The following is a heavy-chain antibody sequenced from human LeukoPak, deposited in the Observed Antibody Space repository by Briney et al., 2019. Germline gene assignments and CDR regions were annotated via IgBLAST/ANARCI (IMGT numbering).Heavy chain of an antibody. CDR2: FDPVDGET. CDR1: GYTLTELS. J-gene: IGHJ4*02. V-gene: IGHV1-24*01. D-gene: IGHD6-13*01. CDR3: ATDLLRRRLLAAAGKKILDY. Sequence: ASVKVSCKVSGYTLTELSMHWVRQAPGKGLEWMGGFDPVDGETIYAQKFQGRVTMTEDTSTDTAYMELSSLRSEDTAVYYGATDLLRRRLLAAAGKKILDYWGQGTLVTVSS.